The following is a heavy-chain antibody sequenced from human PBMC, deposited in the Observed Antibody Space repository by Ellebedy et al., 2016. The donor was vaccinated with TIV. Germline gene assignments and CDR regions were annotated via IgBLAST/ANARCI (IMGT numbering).Heavy chain of an antibody. CDR3: ARVDSSPSAGWFDP. CDR2: INPSGGST. V-gene: IGHV1-46*01. J-gene: IGHJ5*02. Sequence: ASVKVSCXASGYSFTSYHIHWVRQAPGLGLEWMGIINPSGGSTSYAQKFQGRVTMTRDTSTSTVYMELSSLRSEDTAVYYCARVDSSPSAGWFDPWGQGTLVTVSS. D-gene: IGHD3-22*01. CDR1: GYSFTSYH.